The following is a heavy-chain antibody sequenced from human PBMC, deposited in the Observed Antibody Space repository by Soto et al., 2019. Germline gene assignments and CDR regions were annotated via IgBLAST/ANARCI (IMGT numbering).Heavy chain of an antibody. CDR1: GFSFTNTW. CDR2: IKSRGDGETT. CDR3: ATYYDFGRGHPTH. J-gene: IGHJ1*01. D-gene: IGHD3-3*01. V-gene: IGHV3-15*07. Sequence: EVQLVESGGGLVKPGGSLRLSCAASGFSFTNTWMHWVRQAPGKGLEWVGRIKSRGDGETTDYAAPVKGRFTISRDDSRDTLYVEMNSLKSEDTAVYYCATYYDFGRGHPTHLGQGILFIVSS.